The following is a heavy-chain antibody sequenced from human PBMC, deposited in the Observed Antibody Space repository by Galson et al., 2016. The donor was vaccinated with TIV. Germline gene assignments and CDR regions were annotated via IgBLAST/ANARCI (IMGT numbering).Heavy chain of an antibody. V-gene: IGHV2-70*01. J-gene: IGHJ5*02. CDR1: GFSLRSSGVC. D-gene: IGHD3-3*01. CDR2: LDWENDK. CDR3: ARKLEWDRNGWFDH. Sequence: PALVKPTQTLTLTCTFSGFSLRSSGVCVSWIRQAPGKALEWLALLDWENDKYYSTSLKTRLTISKDTSKNRVVLTMTNMGPVDTATDYCARKLEWDRNGWFDHWGQGVRVTVSS.